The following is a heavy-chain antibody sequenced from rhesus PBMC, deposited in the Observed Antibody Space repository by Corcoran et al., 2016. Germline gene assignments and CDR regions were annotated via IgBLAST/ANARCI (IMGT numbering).Heavy chain of an antibody. Sequence: QLQLQESGPGLVKPSETLSLTCAVSGDSISSNYWSWIRQPPGKGLGWIGRISGRGGSTAYNPPLKSRVTISTDTFKNQFSLKLSPVTAADTAVYYCARLLRRTAGTVIAGRFDYWGQGVLVTVSS. CDR2: ISGRGGST. CDR1: GDSISSNY. J-gene: IGHJ4*01. CDR3: ARLLRRTAGTVIAGRFDY. V-gene: IGHV4-173*01. D-gene: IGHD5-24*01.